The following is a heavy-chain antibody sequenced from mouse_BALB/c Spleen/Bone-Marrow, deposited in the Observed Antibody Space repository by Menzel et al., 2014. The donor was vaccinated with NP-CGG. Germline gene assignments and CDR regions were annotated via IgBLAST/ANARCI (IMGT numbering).Heavy chain of an antibody. CDR2: IHPSDSET. V-gene: IGHV1-61*01. Sequence: QVQLQQSGAELVRPGASVKLSCKASGYSFXSYWMNWVKQRPGQGLEWIGMIHPSDSETRLNQKFKDKAALTVDKSSSTAYMQLSSPTSEDSAVYYCAREREITTVVAGDWYFGVWGAGTTVTVSS. J-gene: IGHJ1*01. D-gene: IGHD1-1*01. CDR1: GYSFXSYW. CDR3: AREREITTVVAGDWYFGV.